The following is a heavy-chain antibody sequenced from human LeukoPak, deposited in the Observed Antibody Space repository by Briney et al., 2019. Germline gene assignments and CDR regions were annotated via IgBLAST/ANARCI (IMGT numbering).Heavy chain of an antibody. CDR3: ARVGNYYDSSGYYTPKGFDY. J-gene: IGHJ4*02. CDR2: IWYDGSNK. Sequence: GGSLTLSCAASGFTFSSYGMHWVRQAPGKGLEWVAVIWYDGSNKYYADSVKGRFTISRDNSKNTVYLQMNSLRAEDTAVYYCARVGNYYDSSGYYTPKGFDYWGQGTLVTVSS. CDR1: GFTFSSYG. V-gene: IGHV3-33*01. D-gene: IGHD3-22*01.